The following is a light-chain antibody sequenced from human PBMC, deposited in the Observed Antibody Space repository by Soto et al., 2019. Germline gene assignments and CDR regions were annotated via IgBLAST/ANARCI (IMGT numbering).Light chain of an antibody. J-gene: IGKJ4*01. CDR2: EVY. Sequence: EIVMTHTPLSLSVTPGQPASISCKSSQSLLSSDGKTYLYWYLQRSGQPPHLLIYEVYKRFSGVPERFSASGSGTDFTLEISRVEADDFGVYYCKQSTQIPLTFDGGTKVEIK. CDR3: KQSTQIPLT. CDR1: QSLLSSDGKTY. V-gene: IGKV2D-29*01.